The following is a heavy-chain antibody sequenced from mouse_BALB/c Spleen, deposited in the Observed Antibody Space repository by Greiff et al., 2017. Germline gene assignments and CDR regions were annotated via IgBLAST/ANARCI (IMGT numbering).Heavy chain of an antibody. V-gene: IGHV5-6-2*01. CDR1: GFTFSSYY. D-gene: IGHD4-1*01. J-gene: IGHJ4*01. CDR3: ARHYAPLGYAMDY. Sequence: EVQLVESGGGLVKLGGSLKLSCAASGFTFSSYYMSWVRQTPEKRLELVAAINSNGGSTYYPDTVKGRFTISRDNAKNTLYLQMSSLKSEDTALYYCARHYAPLGYAMDYWGQGTSVTVSS. CDR2: INSNGGST.